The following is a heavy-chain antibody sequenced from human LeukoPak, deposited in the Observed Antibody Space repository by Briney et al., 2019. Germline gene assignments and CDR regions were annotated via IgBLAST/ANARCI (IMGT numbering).Heavy chain of an antibody. CDR1: GFTFSAYG. CDR3: ARDGTGMDV. J-gene: IGHJ6*02. V-gene: IGHV3-48*02. D-gene: IGHD1-1*01. CDR2: ISSSGSLI. Sequence: PGGSLRLSCAASGFTFSAYGMTWVRQAPGKGLEWVAYISSSGSLIYHADSVKGRFTISRDNAKNSLYLRMNSLRDEDTAVYYCARDGTGMDVWGQGTPVTVSS.